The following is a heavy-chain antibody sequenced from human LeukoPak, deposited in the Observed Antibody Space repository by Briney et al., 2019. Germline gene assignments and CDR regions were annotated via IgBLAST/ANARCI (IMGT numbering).Heavy chain of an antibody. Sequence: SQTLSLTCAISGDSVSSNSVTWYWIRQSPSRGLEWLGRTYYRSTWYNDYAVSVRGRITVNPDASKNQFSLHLNSVTPEDTAVYYCAGRLTQYDCFDPWGQGILVTVSS. V-gene: IGHV6-1*01. CDR2: TYYRSTWYN. CDR1: GDSVSSNSVT. J-gene: IGHJ5*02. D-gene: IGHD2-2*01. CDR3: AGRLTQYDCFDP.